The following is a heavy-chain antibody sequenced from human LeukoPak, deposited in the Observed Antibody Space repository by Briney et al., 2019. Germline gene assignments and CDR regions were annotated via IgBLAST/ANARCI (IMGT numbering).Heavy chain of an antibody. CDR1: GFLFSAYG. Sequence: GRSLRLSCTASGFLFSAYGMHWVRQAPGKGLEWVAVIWYNGTNKYYADSVKGRFTISRDNSKNTLYLQMNSLRVEDTAVYYCARDRRGSSYGYWGFDYWGQGTLVTVSS. CDR2: IWYNGTNK. V-gene: IGHV3-33*01. J-gene: IGHJ4*02. CDR3: ARDRRGSSYGYWGFDY. D-gene: IGHD5-18*01.